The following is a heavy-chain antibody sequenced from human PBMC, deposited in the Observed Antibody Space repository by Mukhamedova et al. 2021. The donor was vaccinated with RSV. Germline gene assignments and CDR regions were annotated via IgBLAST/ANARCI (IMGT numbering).Heavy chain of an antibody. CDR2: INPDTGKT. J-gene: IGHJ4*02. Sequence: EYMGWINPDTGKTHYLKKFQDRVTMTRTTSINTAYVELSSLSSEDTAVYFCARSAGRRFVRGTIITSGFDSWGQGTLVTVSS. D-gene: IGHD3-10*01. CDR3: ARSAGRRFVRGTIITSGFDS. V-gene: IGHV1-8*01.